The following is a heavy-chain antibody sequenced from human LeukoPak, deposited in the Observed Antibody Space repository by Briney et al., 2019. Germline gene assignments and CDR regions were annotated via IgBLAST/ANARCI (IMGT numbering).Heavy chain of an antibody. CDR1: GYSISIGFY. J-gene: IGHJ6*03. V-gene: IGHV4-38-2*02. D-gene: IGHD1-7*01. CDR2: IYHSGNT. Sequence: SETLSLTCTVSGYSISIGFYWGWLRQPPGKGLEWIGSIYHSGNTYYNPSLKSRVSVSVDTSKNQFSLKLSSVTAADTAAYYCARDNWNSGYMDVWGKGTTVTVS. CDR3: ARDNWNSGYMDV.